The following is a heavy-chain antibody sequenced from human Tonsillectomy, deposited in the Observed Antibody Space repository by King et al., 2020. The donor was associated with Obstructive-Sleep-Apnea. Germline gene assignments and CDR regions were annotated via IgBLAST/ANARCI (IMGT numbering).Heavy chain of an antibody. J-gene: IGHJ4*02. V-gene: IGHV3-7*01. CDR1: GFTFSQHW. CDR3: ARDIESMVAKTSFDY. CDR2: IKDDGIEK. D-gene: IGHD5-12*01. Sequence: VQLVESGGGLVQPGGSLRLSCVASGFTFSQHWMSWVRQAPGKGLEWVAIIKDDGIEKHYVDSSKGRFTISSDNAKNSVYLQMNSLRAEDTAFYYCARDIESMVAKTSFDYWGQGTLVTVSS.